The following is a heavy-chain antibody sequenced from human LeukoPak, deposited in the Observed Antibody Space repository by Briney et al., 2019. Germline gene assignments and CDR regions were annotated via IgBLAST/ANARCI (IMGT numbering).Heavy chain of an antibody. V-gene: IGHV3-30*02. J-gene: IGHJ6*03. D-gene: IGHD6-13*01. CDR2: IRYDGSNK. Sequence: PGGSLRLSCAASGFTFSSYGMHWVRQAPGKGLEWVAFIRYDGSNKYYADSVKGRFTISRDNSKNTLYLQMNSLRAEDTAVYYCAKDPLRAGSYTYYYYYYMDVWGKGTTVTISS. CDR1: GFTFSSYG. CDR3: AKDPLRAGSYTYYYYYYMDV.